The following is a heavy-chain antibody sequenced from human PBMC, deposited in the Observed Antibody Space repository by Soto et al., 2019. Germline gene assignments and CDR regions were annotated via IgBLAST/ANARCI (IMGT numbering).Heavy chain of an antibody. Sequence: ASVKVSCKVSGYTLTELSMHWVRQAPGKGLEWMGGFDPEDGETIYAQKFQGRVTMTEDTSTDTAYMELSSLRSEDTAVYYCATDSRRRGVYYYDSSAPYPPWYFDYWGQGTLVTVSS. CDR1: GYTLTELS. V-gene: IGHV1-24*01. CDR3: ATDSRRRGVYYYDSSAPYPPWYFDY. D-gene: IGHD3-22*01. CDR2: FDPEDGET. J-gene: IGHJ4*02.